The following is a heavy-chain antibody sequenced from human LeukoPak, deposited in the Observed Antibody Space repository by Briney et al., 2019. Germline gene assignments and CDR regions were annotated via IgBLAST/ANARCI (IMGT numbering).Heavy chain of an antibody. CDR1: GGPISSGDSY. Sequence: RTSETLSLTCSVSGGPISSGDSYWSWIRQPAGKGLEWIGRIYTSGSTNYNPSLKSRVTMSVDTSKNQFSLKLSSVTAADTAVYYCARSVATTYAGYYYYYMDVWGKGTTVTVSS. J-gene: IGHJ6*03. D-gene: IGHD5-12*01. CDR2: IYTSGST. CDR3: ARSVATTYAGYYYYYMDV. V-gene: IGHV4-61*02.